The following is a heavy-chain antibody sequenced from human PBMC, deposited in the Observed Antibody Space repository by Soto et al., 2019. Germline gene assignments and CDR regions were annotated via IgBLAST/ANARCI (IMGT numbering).Heavy chain of an antibody. V-gene: IGHV4-30-2*01. CDR1: GGSISSGGYS. CDR3: ARGRYFASQPPYFDY. CDR2: IYHSGST. J-gene: IGHJ4*02. D-gene: IGHD3-9*01. Sequence: PSETLSLTCAVSGGSISSGGYSWSWIRQPPGKGLEWIGYIYHSGSTYYNPSLKSRVTISVDRSKNQFSLKLDSVTAADTAVYYCARGRYFASQPPYFDYWSQGTLVTVPQ.